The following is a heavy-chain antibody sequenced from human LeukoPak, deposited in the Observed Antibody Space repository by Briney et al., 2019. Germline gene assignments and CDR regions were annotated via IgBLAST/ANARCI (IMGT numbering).Heavy chain of an antibody. CDR2: IYTSGST. CDR3: ARDWGYYDSSGYYDWFDP. Sequence: SETLSLTCTVSGGSISSYYWSWIRQPAGKGLEWIGRIYTSGSTNCNPSLKSRVTMSVDTSKNQFSLKLSSVTAADTAVYYCARDWGYYDSSGYYDWFDPWGQGTLVTVSS. D-gene: IGHD3-22*01. CDR1: GGSISSYY. V-gene: IGHV4-4*07. J-gene: IGHJ5*02.